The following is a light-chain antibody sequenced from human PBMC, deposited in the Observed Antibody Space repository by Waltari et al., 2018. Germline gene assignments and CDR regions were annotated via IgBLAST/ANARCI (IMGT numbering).Light chain of an antibody. CDR3: QTWDTATHVI. V-gene: IGLV4-69*01. CDR2: VNSGGSH. CDR1: SGHSDYA. Sequence: QVVLTQSPSASASLGASVKLTSTLSSGHSDYALAWPQQQPEKGPRYLMKVNSGGSHIKGDGIPDRFSGSSSGAERYLTISSLQSEDEADYYCQTWDTATHVIFAGGTKLTVL. J-gene: IGLJ2*01.